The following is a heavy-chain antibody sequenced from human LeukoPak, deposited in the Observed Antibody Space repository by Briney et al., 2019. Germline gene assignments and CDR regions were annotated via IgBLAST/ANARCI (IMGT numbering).Heavy chain of an antibody. CDR1: GGSISSSSYY. CDR2: IYHSGST. Sequence: SETLSLTCTVSGGSISSSSYYWGWIRQPPGKGLEWIGEIYHSGSTNYNPSLKSRVTISVDKSKNQFSLKLSSVTAADTAVYYCARRYSYYYMDVWGKGTTVTVSS. V-gene: IGHV4-39*07. J-gene: IGHJ6*03. CDR3: ARRYSYYYMDV. D-gene: IGHD3-16*02.